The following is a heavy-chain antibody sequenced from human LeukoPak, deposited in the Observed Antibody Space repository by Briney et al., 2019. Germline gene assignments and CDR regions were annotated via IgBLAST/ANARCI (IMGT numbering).Heavy chain of an antibody. CDR3: AREGGVATIQYYYYGMDV. V-gene: IGHV1-46*01. CDR1: GYTFTSYY. Sequence: ASVKVSCKASGYTFTSYYMHWVRQAPGQGLEWMGIIIPSGGSTNYAQKFQGRVTMTRDTSTSTVYMELSSLRSEDTAVYYCAREGGVATIQYYYYGMDVWGQGTTVTVSS. J-gene: IGHJ6*02. D-gene: IGHD5-12*01. CDR2: IIPSGGST.